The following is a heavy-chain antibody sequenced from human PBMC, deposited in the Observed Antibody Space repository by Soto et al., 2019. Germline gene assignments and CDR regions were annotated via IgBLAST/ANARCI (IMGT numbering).Heavy chain of an antibody. CDR1: GFTFDDYA. V-gene: IGHV3-9*01. CDR3: AKAMAYGAVAAKYRYYYFDY. J-gene: IGHJ4*02. D-gene: IGHD6-19*01. Sequence: ESGGGLVQPGRSLRLSCAASGFTFDDYAMHWVRQAPGKGPEWVSGISWNSGSIGYADSVKGRFTISRDNAKNSLYLQMNSLRAEDTALYYCAKAMAYGAVAAKYRYYYFDYWGQGTLVTVSS. CDR2: ISWNSGSI.